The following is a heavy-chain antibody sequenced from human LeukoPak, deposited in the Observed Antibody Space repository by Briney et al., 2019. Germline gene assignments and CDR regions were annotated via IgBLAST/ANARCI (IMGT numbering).Heavy chain of an antibody. CDR3: ARDYCSSTSCLLDY. CDR2: ISSNGGST. Sequence: PGRSLRLSCAASGFTFSSYAMHWVRQAPGKGLEYVSAISSNGGSTYYANSVKGRFTISRDNSKNTLYLQMGSLRAEDMAVYYRARDYCSSTSCLLDYWGQGTLVTVSS. CDR1: GFTFSSYA. J-gene: IGHJ4*02. V-gene: IGHV3-64*01. D-gene: IGHD2-2*01.